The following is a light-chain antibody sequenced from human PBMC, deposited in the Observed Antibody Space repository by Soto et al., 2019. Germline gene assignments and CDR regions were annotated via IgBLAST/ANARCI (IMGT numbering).Light chain of an antibody. CDR2: EGS. CDR1: SSDVGSYNL. Sequence: QSVLTQPASVSGSPEQSITISCTGTSSDVGSYNLVSWYQQHPGKAPKLMIYEGSKRPSGVSNRFSGSKSGNTASLTISGLQAEDEADYYCCSYAGSSTPHVVFGGGTTVTVL. CDR3: CSYAGSSTPHVV. J-gene: IGLJ2*01. V-gene: IGLV2-23*01.